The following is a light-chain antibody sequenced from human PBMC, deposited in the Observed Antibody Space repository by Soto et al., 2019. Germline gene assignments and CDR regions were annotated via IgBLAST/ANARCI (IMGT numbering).Light chain of an antibody. J-gene: IGLJ2*01. CDR1: SSDVGGYNY. V-gene: IGLV2-11*01. Sequence: QSALTQPRSVSGSPGQSVTISCTGTSSDVGGYNYVSWYQQHPGKAPKLMIYDVTKRPSGVPDRFSGSRSGNTASLTISGLQAEDEADYYFGSYAGPYPLPFGGGTTLPVL. CDR3: GSYAGPYPLP. CDR2: DVT.